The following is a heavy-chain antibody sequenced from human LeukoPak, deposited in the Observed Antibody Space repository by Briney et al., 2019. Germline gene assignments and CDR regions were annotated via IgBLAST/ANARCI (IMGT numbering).Heavy chain of an antibody. D-gene: IGHD1-14*01. J-gene: IGHJ4*02. Sequence: GESLKISCQASGYSFTNYWIGWVRQMPGKGLEWMGIIYPRDSDTIYSPSFQGQVTISADKSISTAYLQWSSLKASDTAIYYGARPYRGSFDYWGQGTLVTVSS. V-gene: IGHV5-51*01. CDR2: IYPRDSDT. CDR3: ARPYRGSFDY. CDR1: GYSFTNYW.